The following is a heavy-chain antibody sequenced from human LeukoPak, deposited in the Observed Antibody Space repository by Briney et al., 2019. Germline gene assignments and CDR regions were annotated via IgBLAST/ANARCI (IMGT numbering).Heavy chain of an antibody. V-gene: IGHV3-23*01. D-gene: IGHD5-12*01. Sequence: GGSLRLSCAASRFTFSSYAMSWVRQAPGKGLEWVSAISGSGGSTYYADSVKGRFTISRDSSKNTLYLQMNSLGAEDTAVYYCARVTNGDSGGYFDLWGRGTLVTVSS. CDR3: ARVTNGDSGGYFDL. J-gene: IGHJ2*01. CDR2: ISGSGGST. CDR1: RFTFSSYA.